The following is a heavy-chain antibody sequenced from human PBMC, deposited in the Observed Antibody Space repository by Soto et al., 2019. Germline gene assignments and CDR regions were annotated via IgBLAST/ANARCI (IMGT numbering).Heavy chain of an antibody. V-gene: IGHV1-8*02. CDR1: GYTFTDYY. D-gene: IGHD2-2*01. CDR2: MNPINGAT. CDR3: GRGPSPRAPAGGTPYYYAMDV. J-gene: IGHJ6*02. Sequence: AASVKVSCKASGYTFTDYYINWVRQASGQGLEWMGWMNPINGATGSARRFQGRVSMTRNTATATAYLELTSLRSDDSAVYFCGRGPSPRAPAGGTPYYYAMDVWGQGTTVTVSS.